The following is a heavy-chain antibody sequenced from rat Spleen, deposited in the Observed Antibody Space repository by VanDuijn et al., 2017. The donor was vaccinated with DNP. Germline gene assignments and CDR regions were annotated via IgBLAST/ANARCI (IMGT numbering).Heavy chain of an antibody. J-gene: IGHJ2*01. CDR1: GYSITSNY. V-gene: IGHV3-1*01. CDR3: ARWIFRSNYFDC. Sequence: EVQLQESGPGLVKPSQSLSLTCSVTGYSITSNYWGWIRKFPGNKMAWMGYVSYSGSTSYNPSLKSQISITRDTSKNQFFLHLNYETTEVTATYYCARWIFRSNYFDCWGQGVMVTVSS. D-gene: IGHD4-3*01. CDR2: VSYSGST.